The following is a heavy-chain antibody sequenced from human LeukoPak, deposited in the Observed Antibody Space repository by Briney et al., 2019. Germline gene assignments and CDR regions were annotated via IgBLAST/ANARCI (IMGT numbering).Heavy chain of an antibody. CDR2: IYPGDSDT. Sequence: GESLKISCKGSGYSFTSYWIGWVRQMPGKGLEWVGIIYPGDSDTTYSPSFQGQVTISADKSISTAYLQWSSLKASDTAMYYCARRAYSSSWSPTPFDSWGQGTPVTVSS. D-gene: IGHD6-13*01. V-gene: IGHV5-51*01. CDR1: GYSFTSYW. CDR3: ARRAYSSSWSPTPFDS. J-gene: IGHJ4*02.